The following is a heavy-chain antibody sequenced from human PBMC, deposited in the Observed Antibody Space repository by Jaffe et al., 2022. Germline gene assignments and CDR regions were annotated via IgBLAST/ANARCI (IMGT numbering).Heavy chain of an antibody. CDR1: GFTFSNSV. V-gene: IGHV3-23*01. D-gene: IGHD2-15*01. CDR3: AKRAMPVGCNGGTCYYFDY. J-gene: IGHJ4*02. Sequence: EVQLLESGGGLVQPGGSLRLSCAASGFTFSNSVMSWVRQAPGKGLEWVSAIVNSGGATFYADSVKGRFTISRDNSKNTVYLQMNSLRAEDTAVYYCAKRAMPVGCNGGTCYYFDYWGQGTLLTVSS. CDR2: IVNSGGAT.